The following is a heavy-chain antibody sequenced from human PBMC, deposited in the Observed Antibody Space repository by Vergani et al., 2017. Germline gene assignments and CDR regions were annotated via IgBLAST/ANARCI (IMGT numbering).Heavy chain of an antibody. CDR2: INPSGGHT. CDR1: GYTFSNNY. CDR3: ARGDYGILTGYRY. V-gene: IGHV1-46*03. D-gene: IGHD3-9*01. J-gene: IGHJ4*02. Sequence: QVQVVQSGAEVKKSGASVKVSCKTSGYTFSNNYMHWVRQAPGQGLEWMGIINPSGGHTNYAQKFQGRVTMTRDTSTSTVYMELSSLRSEDTAIYHCARGDYGILTGYRYWGQGTLVTVS.